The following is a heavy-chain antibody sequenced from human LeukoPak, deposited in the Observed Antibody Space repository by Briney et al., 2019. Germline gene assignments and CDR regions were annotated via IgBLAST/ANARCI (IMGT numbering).Heavy chain of an antibody. V-gene: IGHV1-2*02. D-gene: IGHD5-12*01. CDR3: ARDFERVDIVATISRY. CDR2: INPNSGGT. Sequence: ASVKVSCKASGYTFTGYYMNWVRQAPGQGLEWMGWINPNSGGTNYAQKFQGRVTMTRDTSISTAYMELSRLRSDDTAVYYCARDFERVDIVATISRYWGQGTLVTVSS. J-gene: IGHJ4*02. CDR1: GYTFTGYY.